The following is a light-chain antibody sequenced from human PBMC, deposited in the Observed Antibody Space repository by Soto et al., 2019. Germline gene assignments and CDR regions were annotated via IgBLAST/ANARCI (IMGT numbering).Light chain of an antibody. CDR2: DAS. J-gene: IGKJ2*01. Sequence: EIQMTQSPSTLSASVGDRVTITCRASQSISTWVAWYQQRPGKAPKVLIYDASNLQSGVPSRFSGSGSGTEFTLTISSLQPDDFATYSCQQYNESLYTFGQGTKLEIK. V-gene: IGKV1-5*01. CDR3: QQYNESLYT. CDR1: QSISTW.